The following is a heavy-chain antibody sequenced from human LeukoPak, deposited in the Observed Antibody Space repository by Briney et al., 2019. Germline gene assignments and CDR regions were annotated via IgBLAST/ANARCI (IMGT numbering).Heavy chain of an antibody. CDR3: ARDQRYGIFDY. CDR1: GFTVSSNY. V-gene: IGHV3-53*01. Sequence: GGSLRLSCAASGFTVSSNYMSWVRQAPGKGLEWVSVIYSGGSTYYADSVKGRFTISRDNAKNTLYLQMNSLRAEDTAVYYCARDQRYGIFDYWGQGTLVTVSS. D-gene: IGHD5-18*01. CDR2: IYSGGST. J-gene: IGHJ4*02.